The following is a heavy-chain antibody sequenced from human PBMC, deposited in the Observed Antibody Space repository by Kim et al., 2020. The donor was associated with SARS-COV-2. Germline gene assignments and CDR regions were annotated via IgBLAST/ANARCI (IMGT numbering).Heavy chain of an antibody. V-gene: IGHV3-7*01. D-gene: IGHD3-3*01. CDR2: IKQDGSEK. CDR1: GFTFSSYW. CDR3: ARDYPRITIFGVVLDY. Sequence: GGSLRLSCAASGFTFSSYWMSWVRQAPGKGLEWVANIKQDGSEKYYVDSVKGRFTISRDNAKNSLYLQMNSLRAEDTAVYYCARDYPRITIFGVVLDYWGQGTLVTVSS. J-gene: IGHJ4*02.